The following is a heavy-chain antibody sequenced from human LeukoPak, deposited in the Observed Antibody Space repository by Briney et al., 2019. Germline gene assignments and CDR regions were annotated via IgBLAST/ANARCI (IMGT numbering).Heavy chain of an antibody. CDR1: GFTFDDYA. CDR3: AKDDEPYSWYGFSMDV. J-gene: IGHJ6*03. CDR2: ISWNSGSI. Sequence: GGSLRLSCAASGFTFDDYAMHWVRQAPGKGLEWVSGISWNSGSIGYADSVKGRFTISRDNSKNTLYLQMNSLRAEDTAVYYCAKDDEPYSWYGFSMDVWGKGTTVTISS. D-gene: IGHD6-13*01. V-gene: IGHV3-9*01.